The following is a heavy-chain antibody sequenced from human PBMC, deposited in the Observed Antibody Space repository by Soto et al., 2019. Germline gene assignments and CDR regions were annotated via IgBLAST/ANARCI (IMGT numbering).Heavy chain of an antibody. V-gene: IGHV3-21*06. CDR1: GFTFTRYS. CDR2: ISSTTNYI. J-gene: IGHJ4*02. Sequence: PGGSLTLSCAASGFTFTRYSMNWVRQAPGKGLEWVSSISSTTNYIYYGDSMKGRFTISRDNAKNSLYLEMNSLRAEDTAVYYCARESEDLTSSFDYWGQGTLVTVSS. CDR3: ARESEDLTSSFDY.